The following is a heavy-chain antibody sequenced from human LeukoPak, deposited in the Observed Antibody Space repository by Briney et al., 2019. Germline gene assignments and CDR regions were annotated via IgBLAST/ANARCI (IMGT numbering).Heavy chain of an antibody. CDR3: ATAGYSYGLH. J-gene: IGHJ4*02. V-gene: IGHV3-64*01. D-gene: IGHD5-18*01. Sequence: GGSLRPSCAASGFTFSSYAMHWVRQAPGKGLEYVSGISSNGGSTYYANSVKGRFTISRDNSKNTLYLRMGSLRAEDMAVYYCATAGYSYGLHWGQGTLVTVSS. CDR2: ISSNGGST. CDR1: GFTFSSYA.